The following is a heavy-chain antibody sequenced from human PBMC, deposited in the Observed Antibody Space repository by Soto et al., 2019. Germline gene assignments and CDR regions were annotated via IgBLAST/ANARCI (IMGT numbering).Heavy chain of an antibody. V-gene: IGHV1-8*02. CDR2: MNPINGAT. J-gene: IGHJ6*02. D-gene: IGHD6-13*01. CDR3: GRGPSPRAPAGGTPYDYAMDV. Sequence: QVQLVQSGAEVKQSGASVKVSCKASGYDFTAYDINWVRQASGQGLEWMGWMNPINGATGSARRFQGRGSMTRNTATGTAYWELTSLRSDDSAVYYCGRGPSPRAPAGGTPYDYAMDVWGQGTTVTVSS. CDR1: GYDFTAYD.